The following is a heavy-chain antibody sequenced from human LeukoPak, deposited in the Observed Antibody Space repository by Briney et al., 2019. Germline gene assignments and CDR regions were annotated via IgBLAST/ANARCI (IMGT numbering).Heavy chain of an antibody. D-gene: IGHD3-3*01. Sequence: ASVKVSCKASGFTFTSSAVQWVRQARGQRLEWIGWIVVGSGNTNYAQKFQERVTITRDMSTSTAYMELSSLRSEDTAVYYCARDGAVGYDFWSGYPLYYWGQGTLVTVSS. J-gene: IGHJ4*02. CDR1: GFTFTSSA. CDR2: IVVGSGNT. V-gene: IGHV1-58*01. CDR3: ARDGAVGYDFWSGYPLYY.